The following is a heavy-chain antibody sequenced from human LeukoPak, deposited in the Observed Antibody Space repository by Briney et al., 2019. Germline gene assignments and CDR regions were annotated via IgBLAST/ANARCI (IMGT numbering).Heavy chain of an antibody. CDR2: IRYDGDNK. Sequence: GGSLRLSCAASGFTSSTYGMHWVRQAPGKGLEWVAYIRYDGDNKNYADSVKGRFTISRDNSKDTLYLQMNSLRAEDTAVYYCAKVTPGMPAAAAFDVWGQGTTVTVSS. D-gene: IGHD6-13*01. V-gene: IGHV3-30*02. CDR3: AKVTPGMPAAAAFDV. J-gene: IGHJ3*01. CDR1: GFTSSTYG.